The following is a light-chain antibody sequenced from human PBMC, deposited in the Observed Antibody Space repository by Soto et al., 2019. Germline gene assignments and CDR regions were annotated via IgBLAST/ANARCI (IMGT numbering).Light chain of an antibody. J-gene: IGKJ1*01. CDR2: AAS. CDR3: QKYNSAPWT. V-gene: IGKV1-27*01. Sequence: DIQMTQSPSSLSASVGDRVTITCRVSQGISNYLAWYQQKPGKVPKLLIYAASILQSGVPSRFSGSGSGTDFTLTISSLQPEDVATYYCQKYNSAPWTFGQGTKVEIK. CDR1: QGISNY.